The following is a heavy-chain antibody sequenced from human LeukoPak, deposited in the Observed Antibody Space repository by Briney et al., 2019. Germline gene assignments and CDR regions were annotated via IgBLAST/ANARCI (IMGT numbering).Heavy chain of an antibody. CDR2: TGDAGT. V-gene: IGHV3-53*01. J-gene: IGHJ3*01. Sequence: GGSLRLSCAASGFTFSSYSMNWIRQAPGKGLEWVSSTGDAGTYYADSVKGRFTISRDNSKNMLYLQLNSLRAGDTAMYYCAKNLGPFDVRGQGTMVTVSS. CDR3: AKNLGPFDV. CDR1: GFTFSSYS. D-gene: IGHD3-16*01.